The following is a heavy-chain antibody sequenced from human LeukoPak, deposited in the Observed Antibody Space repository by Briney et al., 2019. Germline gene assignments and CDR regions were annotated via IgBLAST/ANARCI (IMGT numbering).Heavy chain of an antibody. Sequence: PSETLSLTCAVYGGSFSGYYWSWIRQPPGKGLEWIGEINHSGSTNYNPSLKSRVTISVDTSKNQFSLKLSSVTAADTAVYYCARGRTRNYSSSWRYYFDYWGQGTLVTVYS. CDR2: INHSGST. D-gene: IGHD6-13*01. J-gene: IGHJ4*02. CDR3: ARGRTRNYSSSWRYYFDY. CDR1: GGSFSGYY. V-gene: IGHV4-34*01.